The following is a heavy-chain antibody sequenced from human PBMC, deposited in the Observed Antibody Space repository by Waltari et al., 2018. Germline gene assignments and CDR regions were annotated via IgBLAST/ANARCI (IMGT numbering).Heavy chain of an antibody. CDR3: AKRIVGGPFDV. CDR1: GGGFVTYA. J-gene: IGHJ3*01. Sequence: QVHLVQSGAEVRKPWSSVKVSCAASGGGFVTYAIAWVRQAPGQGLEWMAGIIPIYGTPKYAQKFQGRVNVAADELTRTAYMELSSLRSDDTAIYYCAKRIVGGPFDVWGQGTMVTVSS. D-gene: IGHD1-26*01. CDR2: IIPIYGTP. V-gene: IGHV1-69*12.